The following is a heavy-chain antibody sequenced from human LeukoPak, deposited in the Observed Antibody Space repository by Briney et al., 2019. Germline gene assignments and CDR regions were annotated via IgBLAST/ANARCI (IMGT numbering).Heavy chain of an antibody. Sequence: PSETLSLTCAGSGYSISSGYYWGWVRQPPGKGLEWIGSIYDSVSTYYNPSLKSRVTISLDTSKNQFSLKLSSVTAADTAVYYCARHATYYYDSSGYFDYWGQGTLVTVSS. CDR3: ARHATYYYDSSGYFDY. CDR2: IYDSVST. D-gene: IGHD3-22*01. V-gene: IGHV4-38-2*01. CDR1: GYSISSGYY. J-gene: IGHJ4*02.